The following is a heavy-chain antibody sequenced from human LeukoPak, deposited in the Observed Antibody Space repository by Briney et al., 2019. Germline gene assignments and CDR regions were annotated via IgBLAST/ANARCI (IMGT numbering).Heavy chain of an antibody. Sequence: ASVKVSCKASGYTFTAYYIHWVRQAPGQGLEWMGWIDPNSGGTNFAQKFQGRVIMTRDTSTSTAYMELSRLRFDDTAFYYCARGGSTFIVLLHDWGQGARVTVSS. CDR2: IDPNSGGT. CDR1: GYTFTAYY. CDR3: ARGGSTFIVLLHD. D-gene: IGHD2-8*01. V-gene: IGHV1-2*02. J-gene: IGHJ4*02.